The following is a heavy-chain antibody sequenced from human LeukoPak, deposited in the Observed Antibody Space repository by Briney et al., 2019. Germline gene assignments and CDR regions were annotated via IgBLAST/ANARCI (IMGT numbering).Heavy chain of an antibody. CDR1: GFTFSSYA. Sequence: GSLRLPCAASGFTFSSYAMHWVRQAPGKGLEWVAVISYDGSNKYYADSVKGRFTISRDNSKNTLYLQMNSLRAEDTAVYYCARDHYYDSSGYSFFDYWGQGTLVTVSS. V-gene: IGHV3-30-3*01. CDR3: ARDHYYDSSGYSFFDY. J-gene: IGHJ4*02. CDR2: ISYDGSNK. D-gene: IGHD3-22*01.